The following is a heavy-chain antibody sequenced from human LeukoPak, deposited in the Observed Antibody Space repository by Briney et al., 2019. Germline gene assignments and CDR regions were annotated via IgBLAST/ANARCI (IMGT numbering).Heavy chain of an antibody. CDR2: ISAYNGNT. D-gene: IGHD3-10*01. Sequence: GASVKVSCKVSGYTLTELSMHWVRQAPGQGLEWMGWISAYNGNTNYAQKLQGRVTMTTDTSTSTAYMELRSLRSDDTAVYYCAGDGKPNYGSGRPSSNWGQGTLVTVSS. V-gene: IGHV1-18*01. CDR3: AGDGKPNYGSGRPSSN. J-gene: IGHJ4*02. CDR1: GYTLTELS.